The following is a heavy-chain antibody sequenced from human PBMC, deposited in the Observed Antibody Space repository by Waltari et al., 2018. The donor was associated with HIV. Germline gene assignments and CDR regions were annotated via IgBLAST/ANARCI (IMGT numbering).Heavy chain of an antibody. CDR1: GFSVSRNY. Sequence: EVQLVESGGGLIQPGGSLRLSCAVSGFSVSRNYMSWVRQAPGTGLEWVSVMYCGGSTYYSDSAKGRFTISRDESKNTLYLQMNSLRAEDTAVYYCARDRGSSPNDAFDIWGQGTMVTVSS. D-gene: IGHD6-6*01. V-gene: IGHV3-53*01. CDR2: MYCGGST. CDR3: ARDRGSSPNDAFDI. J-gene: IGHJ3*02.